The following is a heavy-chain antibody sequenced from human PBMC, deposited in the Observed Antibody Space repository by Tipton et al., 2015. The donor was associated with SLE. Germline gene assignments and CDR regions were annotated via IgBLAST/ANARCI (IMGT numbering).Heavy chain of an antibody. J-gene: IGHJ3*02. V-gene: IGHV3-21*01. CDR3: ASPELDQGAFEI. Sequence: SLRLSCAASGFTFSIYSMNWVRQAPGKGLEWVSSISSRSSYIYYAESVKGRFTISRDNAKNSLYLQMNSLRVEDTAVYYCASPELDQGAFEIWGQGTMVTVSS. D-gene: IGHD1-1*01. CDR2: ISSRSSYI. CDR1: GFTFSIYS.